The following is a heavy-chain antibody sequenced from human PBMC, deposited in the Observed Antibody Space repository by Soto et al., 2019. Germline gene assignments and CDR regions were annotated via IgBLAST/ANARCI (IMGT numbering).Heavy chain of an antibody. CDR1: GGTFSSYA. Sequence: ASVKVSCKASGGTFSSYAISWVRQAPGQGLEWMGGIIPIFGTANYAQKFQGRVTITADESTSTAYMELSSLRSEDTAVYYCAREPSSITMVRGVHQFDPWGQGTLVTVSS. D-gene: IGHD3-10*01. J-gene: IGHJ5*02. CDR2: IIPIFGTA. V-gene: IGHV1-69*13. CDR3: AREPSSITMVRGVHQFDP.